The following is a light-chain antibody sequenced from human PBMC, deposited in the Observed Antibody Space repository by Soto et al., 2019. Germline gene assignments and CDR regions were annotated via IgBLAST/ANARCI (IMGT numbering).Light chain of an antibody. V-gene: IGLV2-14*01. CDR2: DVS. CDR1: SSDVGGYNY. CDR3: CSYTTSNTRQIV. J-gene: IGLJ1*01. Sequence: QSVLTQPASVSGSPGQSITLSCTGTSSDVGGYNYVSWYQQHPGKAPKFMIYDVSNRPSGVSNRFSGSKSGNTASLTISGLQAEDEADYYCCSYTTSNTRQIVFGTGTKVTLL.